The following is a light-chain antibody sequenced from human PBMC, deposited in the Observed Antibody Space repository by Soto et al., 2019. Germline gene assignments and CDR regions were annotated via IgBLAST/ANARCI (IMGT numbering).Light chain of an antibody. CDR2: GAS. CDR3: QRYNDWPRGT. CDR1: QSVSNN. J-gene: IGKJ1*01. Sequence: EIVLTQSPGTLSLSPGERATLSCRASQSVSNNYLAWYQQKPGQAPRLLIYGASNRATGIPARFSGSGSGTEFTLTISSLQSEDSAVYYCQRYNDWPRGTFGQGTKVDIK. V-gene: IGKV3-15*01.